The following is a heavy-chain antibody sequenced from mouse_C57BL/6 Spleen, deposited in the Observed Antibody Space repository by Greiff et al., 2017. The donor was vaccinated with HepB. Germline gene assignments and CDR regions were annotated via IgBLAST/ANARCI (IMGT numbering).Heavy chain of an antibody. D-gene: IGHD2-3*01. V-gene: IGHV3-6*01. Sequence: DVKLVESGPGLVKPSQSLSLTCSVTGYSITSGYYWNWIRQFPGNKLEWMGYISYDGSNNYNPSLKNRISITRDTSKNQFFLKLNSVTTEDTATYYCAREGIYDGYYPLAYWGQGTLVTVSA. CDR3: AREGIYDGYYPLAY. J-gene: IGHJ3*01. CDR2: ISYDGSN. CDR1: GYSITSGYY.